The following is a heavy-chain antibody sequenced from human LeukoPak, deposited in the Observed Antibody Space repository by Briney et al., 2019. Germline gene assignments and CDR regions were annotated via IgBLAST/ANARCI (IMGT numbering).Heavy chain of an antibody. CDR3: ARRRYYESSGYYSYYFDY. Sequence: SETLSLTCTVSGGSISSRSYYWGWIRQPPGKGLEWIGSIYSSGRTYYNPSLKSRVTISIDTSKNQFSLKLSSVTAADTAVYYCARRRYYESSGYYSYYFDYWGQGTLVTVSS. V-gene: IGHV4-39*01. CDR2: IYSSGRT. J-gene: IGHJ4*02. CDR1: GGSISSRSYY. D-gene: IGHD3-22*01.